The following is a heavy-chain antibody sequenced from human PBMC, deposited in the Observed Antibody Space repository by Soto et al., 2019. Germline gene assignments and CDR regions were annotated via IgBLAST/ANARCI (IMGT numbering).Heavy chain of an antibody. J-gene: IGHJ4*02. CDR1: EGTFNNYV. CDR2: ILPIFAAP. CDR3: AGRCDSTTCLGHFAY. D-gene: IGHD2-2*01. V-gene: IGHV1-69*06. Sequence: QVQLVQSGGEVKKPGSSVKVSCKASEGTFNNYVVNWVRQAPGQGLEWMGGILPIFAAPKYAQKFQGRVTITAAKATSQASMELISLRSAETAVYYCAGRCDSTTCLGHFAYWGQGTLVTVAS.